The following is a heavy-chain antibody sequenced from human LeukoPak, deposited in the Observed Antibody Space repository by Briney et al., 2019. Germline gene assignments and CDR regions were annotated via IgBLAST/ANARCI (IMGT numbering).Heavy chain of an antibody. CDR1: GFTFSSFE. CDR3: ARGVIWPRGLFDY. CDR2: ISGSGSTF. J-gene: IGHJ4*02. D-gene: IGHD3-16*02. Sequence: PGGSLRLSCAASGFTFSSFEMNWVRQAPGKGLEWISYISGSGSTFYYADSVKGRFTASRDNAKNSLYLQMNSLRADDMGVYYCARGVIWPRGLFDYWGQGPLVTVSS. V-gene: IGHV3-48*03.